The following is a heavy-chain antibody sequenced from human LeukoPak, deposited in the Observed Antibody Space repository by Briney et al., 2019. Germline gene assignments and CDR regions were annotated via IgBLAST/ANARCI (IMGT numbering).Heavy chain of an antibody. CDR3: ARLADYGDYADAYGMDV. CDR2: IYYSGST. CDR1: GGSISSSYYY. Sequence: LETLSLTCTVSGGSISSSYYYWGWIRQPPGKGLEWIGSIYYSGSTYYNPSLKSRVTISVDTSKNQFSLKLSSVTAADTAVYYCARLADYGDYADAYGMDVWGQGTTVTVSS. V-gene: IGHV4-39*01. J-gene: IGHJ6*02. D-gene: IGHD4-17*01.